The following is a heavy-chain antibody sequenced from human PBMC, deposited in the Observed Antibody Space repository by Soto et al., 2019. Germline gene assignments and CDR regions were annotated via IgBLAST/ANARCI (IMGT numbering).Heavy chain of an antibody. Sequence: SETLSLTCTVSGGSISSSYYWGWIRQPPGKGLEWIGSIYYSGSTYYNPSLKSRVTISVDTSKNQFSLKLSSVTAADTAVYYCARITYYDFWSVINYYYYGMDVWGQGTTVTVSS. CDR3: ARITYYDFWSVINYYYYGMDV. CDR1: GGSISSSYY. J-gene: IGHJ6*02. V-gene: IGHV4-39*01. D-gene: IGHD3-3*01. CDR2: IYYSGST.